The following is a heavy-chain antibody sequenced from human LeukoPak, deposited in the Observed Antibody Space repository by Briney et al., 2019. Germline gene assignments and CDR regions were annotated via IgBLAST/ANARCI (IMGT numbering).Heavy chain of an antibody. Sequence: SETLSLTCTVSGGSISSSSYYWGWIRQPPGKGLEWIGEINHSGSTNYNPSLKSRVTISVDTSKNQFSLKLSSVTAADTAVYYCARGSGWYYWGQGTLVTVSS. CDR3: ARGSGWYY. J-gene: IGHJ4*02. CDR1: GGSISSSSYY. V-gene: IGHV4-39*07. CDR2: INHSGST. D-gene: IGHD6-19*01.